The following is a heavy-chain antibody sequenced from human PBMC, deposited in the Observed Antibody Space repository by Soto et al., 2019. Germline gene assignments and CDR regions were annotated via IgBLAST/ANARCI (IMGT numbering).Heavy chain of an antibody. CDR2: INPNSGGA. CDR3: ARSGGGYDLGDY. V-gene: IGHV1-2*04. CDR1: GYTFIGYY. D-gene: IGHD5-12*01. J-gene: IGHJ4*02. Sequence: QVQLVQSGAEVKKPGASVKVSCNASGYTFIGYYIHWVRQAPGQGLEWMGWINPNSGGAKYSQKFQAWVTMTSDTSISTAYMELSRLKSDDTAVYYCARSGGGYDLGDYWGQGTLDTVSS.